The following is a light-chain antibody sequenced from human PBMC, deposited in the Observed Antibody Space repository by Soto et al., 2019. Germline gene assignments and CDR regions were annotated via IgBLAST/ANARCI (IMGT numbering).Light chain of an antibody. CDR2: DVN. V-gene: IGLV2-8*01. J-gene: IGLJ2*01. CDR1: STDVGNYNY. CDR3: SSYAGSNNWV. Sequence: QSALTQPPSASGSPGPSLTISCTGTSTDVGNYNYVSWYQQHPGKAPKLMISDVNRRPSGVPDRFSGSKSGNTASLTVSELQAEDEADYYCSSYAGSNNWVFGGGTKVTVL.